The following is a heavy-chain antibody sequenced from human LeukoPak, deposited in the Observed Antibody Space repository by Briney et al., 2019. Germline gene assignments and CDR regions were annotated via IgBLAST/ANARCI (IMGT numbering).Heavy chain of an antibody. Sequence: PGGSLRLSCAASGFTFSDYYMSWIRQAPGKGLEWVSYISSSSSTIYYADSVKGRFTISRDNARNTVYLQMNSLGAEDTAVYYCARGVRGGYYLDYWGQGSLVTVSP. D-gene: IGHD3-16*01. CDR3: ARGVRGGYYLDY. CDR2: ISSSSSTI. V-gene: IGHV3-11*04. J-gene: IGHJ4*02. CDR1: GFTFSDYY.